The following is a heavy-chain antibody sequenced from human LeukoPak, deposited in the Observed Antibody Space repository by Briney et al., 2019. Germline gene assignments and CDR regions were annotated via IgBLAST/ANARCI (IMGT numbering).Heavy chain of an antibody. D-gene: IGHD2-15*01. J-gene: IGHJ5*02. V-gene: IGHV4-59*01. Sequence: SETLSLTCTVSGGSISSYYWSWIRQPPGKGLEWIGYIYYSGNTNYNPSLKGRVTISVDTSKNQFSLKLSSVTAADTAVYYCARLKGATPFDPWGQGTLVTVSS. CDR2: IYYSGNT. CDR1: GGSISSYY. CDR3: ARLKGATPFDP.